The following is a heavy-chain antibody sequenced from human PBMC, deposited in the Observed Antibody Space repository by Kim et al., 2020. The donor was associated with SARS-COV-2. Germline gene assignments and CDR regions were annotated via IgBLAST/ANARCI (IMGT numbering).Heavy chain of an antibody. J-gene: IGHJ5*02. CDR1: GGSISSGSYY. V-gene: IGHV4-61*02. CDR3: ARDYYGSGSYQYNWFDP. Sequence: SETLSLTCTVSGGSISSGSYYWSWIRQPAGKGLEWIGRIYTSGSTNYNPSLKSRVTISVDTSKNQFSLKLSSVTAADTAVYYCARDYYGSGSYQYNWFDPWGQGTLVTVSS. CDR2: IYTSGST. D-gene: IGHD3-10*01.